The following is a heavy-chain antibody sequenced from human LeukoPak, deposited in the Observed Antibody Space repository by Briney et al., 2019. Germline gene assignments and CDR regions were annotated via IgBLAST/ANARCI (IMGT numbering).Heavy chain of an antibody. J-gene: IGHJ4*02. V-gene: IGHV3-23*01. D-gene: IGHD5-18*01. CDR2: ISGSGGST. Sequence: GGSLRLSCAGSGFTFNSYNMNWVRQAPGKGLEWVSAISGSGGSTYYADSVKGRFTISRDNSKNTLYLQMNSLRAEDTAVYYCAKLFGYTYGLFDCWGQGTLVTVSS. CDR3: AKLFGYTYGLFDC. CDR1: GFTFNSYN.